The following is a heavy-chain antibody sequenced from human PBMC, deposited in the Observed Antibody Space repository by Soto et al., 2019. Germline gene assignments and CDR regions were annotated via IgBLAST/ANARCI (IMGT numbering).Heavy chain of an antibody. CDR2: RWYDGSNK. Sequence: PGGSLRLSCAASGFTFSSYGMHWGREAPGMGLEWVAVRWYDGSNKYYADSVKGRFTISRDNSKNTLYLQMNSLRAEDTAVYYCARDASNYYDSSGYCTAPLDYWGQGTLVTVSS. J-gene: IGHJ4*02. V-gene: IGHV3-33*01. CDR3: ARDASNYYDSSGYCTAPLDY. D-gene: IGHD3-22*01. CDR1: GFTFSSYG.